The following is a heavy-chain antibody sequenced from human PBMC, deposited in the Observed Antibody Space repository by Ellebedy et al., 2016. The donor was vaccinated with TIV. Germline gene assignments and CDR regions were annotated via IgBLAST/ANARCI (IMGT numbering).Heavy chain of an antibody. CDR1: GFTFSSYA. V-gene: IGHV3-23*01. CDR3: TKDLRNEVADDAFDI. Sequence: GGSLRLSCAASGFTFSSYAMSWVRQAPGKGLERVSSISAGGGSTYYADSVKGRFTISRDNSKNTLYLQMNSLIAEDTAIYYCTKDLRNEVADDAFDIWGQGTMITVSS. J-gene: IGHJ3*02. D-gene: IGHD5-12*01. CDR2: ISAGGGST.